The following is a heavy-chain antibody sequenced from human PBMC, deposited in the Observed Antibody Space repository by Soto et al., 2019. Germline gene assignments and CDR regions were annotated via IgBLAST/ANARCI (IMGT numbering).Heavy chain of an antibody. Sequence: EVQLLESGGGLVQPGESLRLSCAASGFTFSTYAMTWVRQTPGKGLDWVSSLSSRDSKTYYADSVKGRFTISRDNSMNTLYLQMNSLRGDDTAIYYCARDWVQGDNWNEGRYWGQGTLVTVSS. CDR1: GFTFSTYA. CDR3: ARDWVQGDNWNEGRY. CDR2: LSSRDSKT. J-gene: IGHJ4*02. V-gene: IGHV3-23*01. D-gene: IGHD1-20*01.